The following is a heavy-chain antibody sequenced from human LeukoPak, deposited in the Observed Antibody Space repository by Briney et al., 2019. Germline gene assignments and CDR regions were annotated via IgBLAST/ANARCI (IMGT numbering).Heavy chain of an antibody. Sequence: KPSETLSLTCTVSGGSISSGSYYWSWIRQPAGKGLEWIGRIYTSGSTNYNPSLKSRVTTSVDTSKNQFSLKLSSVTAADTAVYYCARTIVGATDYWGQGTLVTVSS. J-gene: IGHJ4*02. CDR1: GGSISSGSYY. V-gene: IGHV4-61*02. D-gene: IGHD1-26*01. CDR2: IYTSGST. CDR3: ARTIVGATDY.